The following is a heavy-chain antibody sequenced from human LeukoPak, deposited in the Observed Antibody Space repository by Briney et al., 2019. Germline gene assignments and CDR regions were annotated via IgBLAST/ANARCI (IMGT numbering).Heavy chain of an antibody. J-gene: IGHJ4*02. V-gene: IGHV4-34*01. Sequence: SETLSLTCAVYGGSFSGYYWSWIRQPPGKGLEWIGEINHSGSTNYNPSLKSRVTISADTSKNQFSLKLSSVTAADTAVYYCAREEASIAVAGTVPNFDYWGQGTLVTVSS. D-gene: IGHD6-19*01. CDR2: INHSGST. CDR3: AREEASIAVAGTVPNFDY. CDR1: GGSFSGYY.